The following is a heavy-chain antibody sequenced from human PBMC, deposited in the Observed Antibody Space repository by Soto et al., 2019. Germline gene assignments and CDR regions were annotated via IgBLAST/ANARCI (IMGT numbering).Heavy chain of an antibody. Sequence: EVQLLESGGGLVQPGGSLRLSCAASGFTFSSYAMSWVRQAPGKGLEGVPAISGSGGSTYYADSVKGRFTISRDNSKNTLYLQMNSLRAEDTAVYYCATFYGDYGGFYWGQGTLVTVSS. D-gene: IGHD4-17*01. CDR2: ISGSGGST. CDR1: GFTFSSYA. V-gene: IGHV3-23*01. CDR3: ATFYGDYGGFY. J-gene: IGHJ4*02.